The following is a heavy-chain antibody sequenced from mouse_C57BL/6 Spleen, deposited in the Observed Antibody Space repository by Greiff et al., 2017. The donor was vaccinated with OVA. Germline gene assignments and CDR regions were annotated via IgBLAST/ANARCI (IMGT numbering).Heavy chain of an antibody. CDR2: INPYNGDT. CDR3: ARWDYPYAMDY. V-gene: IGHV1-20*01. Sequence: EVMLVESGPELVKPGDSVKISCKASGYSFTGYFMNWVMQSHGKSLEWIGRINPYNGDTFYNQKFKGKATLTVDKSSSTAHMELRSLTSEDSAVYYCARWDYPYAMDYWGQGTSVTVSS. D-gene: IGHD2-4*01. J-gene: IGHJ4*01. CDR1: GYSFTGYF.